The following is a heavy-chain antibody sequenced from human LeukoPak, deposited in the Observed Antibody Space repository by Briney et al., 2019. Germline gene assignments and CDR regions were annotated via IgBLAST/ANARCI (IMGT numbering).Heavy chain of an antibody. CDR2: ISSSSSTI. J-gene: IGHJ4*02. CDR1: GFTFSSYS. Sequence: GGSLRLSCAASGFTFSSYSMNWVRQAPGKGLEWVSYISSSSSTIYYADSVKGRFTISRDNAKNSLYLQMNSLRAEDTGVYYCARSVWEDSSGYQSWGQGTLVTVSS. D-gene: IGHD3-22*01. CDR3: ARSVWEDSSGYQS. V-gene: IGHV3-48*04.